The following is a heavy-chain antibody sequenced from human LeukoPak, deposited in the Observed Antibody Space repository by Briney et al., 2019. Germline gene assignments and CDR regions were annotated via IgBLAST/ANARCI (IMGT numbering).Heavy chain of an antibody. V-gene: IGHV1-2*02. CDR3: TRDVPGYSSEFDF. CDR2: INPNTGDT. J-gene: IGHJ4*02. D-gene: IGHD6-19*01. Sequence: ASVKVSCKTSGYTFTGFFIHWVRQAPGQGLEWMGWINPNTGDTNYAQKFQGRVTLTRDTSMRAAYTELSSLTSDDTALYYCTRDVPGYSSEFDFWGQGTLVTVSS. CDR1: GYTFTGFF.